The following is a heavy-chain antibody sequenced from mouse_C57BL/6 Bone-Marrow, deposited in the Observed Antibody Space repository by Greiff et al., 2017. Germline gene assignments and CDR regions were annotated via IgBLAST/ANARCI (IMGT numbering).Heavy chain of an antibody. V-gene: IGHV5-6*01. CDR2: ISSGGSYT. CDR3: ASPGFAWFAY. CDR1: GFTFSSYG. J-gene: IGHJ3*01. Sequence: EVQVVESGGDLVKPGGSLKLSCAASGFTFSSYGMSWVRQTPDNRLEWVATISSGGSYTYYPDSVKGRFTISRDNAKNTLYLQMSSLKSEDTAMYYCASPGFAWFAYWGQGTLVTVSA.